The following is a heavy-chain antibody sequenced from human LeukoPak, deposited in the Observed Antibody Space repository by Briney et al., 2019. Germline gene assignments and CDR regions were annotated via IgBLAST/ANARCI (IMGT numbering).Heavy chain of an antibody. CDR1: GFTFSSYA. Sequence: GRSLRLSCAASGFTFSSYAMHWVRQAPGKGLEWVAVISYDGSNKYYADSVKGRFTISRDNYKNTLYLQMNSLRAEDTAVYYCARDALRYCSSTSCYLFDPWGQGTLVTVSS. CDR3: ARDALRYCSSTSCYLFDP. CDR2: ISYDGSNK. V-gene: IGHV3-30-3*01. D-gene: IGHD2-2*01. J-gene: IGHJ5*02.